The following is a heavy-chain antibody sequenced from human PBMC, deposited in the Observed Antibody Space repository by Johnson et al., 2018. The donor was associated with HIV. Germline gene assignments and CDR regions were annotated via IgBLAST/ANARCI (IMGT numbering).Heavy chain of an antibody. Sequence: QVQLVESGGGVVQPGRSLRLSCIASGFTFSSYGMPWVRQAPGKGLQWVALLSYDGSNEYYADSVKGRFIISRDNSKNTLYLQMNSLRAEDTALYYCAKDIASGYTNGGTLDIWGQGTMVTVSS. D-gene: IGHD6-19*01. V-gene: IGHV3-30*18. CDR2: LSYDGSNE. CDR1: GFTFSSYG. CDR3: AKDIASGYTNGGTLDI. J-gene: IGHJ3*02.